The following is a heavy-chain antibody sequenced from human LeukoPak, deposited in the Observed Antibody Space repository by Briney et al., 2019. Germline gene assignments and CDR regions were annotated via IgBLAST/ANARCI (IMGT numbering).Heavy chain of an antibody. CDR3: ARGVGNYYYYMDV. D-gene: IGHD1-26*01. J-gene: IGHJ6*03. Sequence: GASVKVSCKASGYTFTGYYMHWVRQAPGQGLEWMGWINPNSGGTNYAQKFQGRVTMTRDTSISTVYMELSGLRSDDTAVYYCARGVGNYYYYMDVCGKGTTVTVSS. CDR1: GYTFTGYY. CDR2: INPNSGGT. V-gene: IGHV1-2*02.